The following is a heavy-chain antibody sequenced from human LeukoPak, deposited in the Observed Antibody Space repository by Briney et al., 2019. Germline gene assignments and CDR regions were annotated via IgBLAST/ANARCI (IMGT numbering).Heavy chain of an antibody. CDR3: ARVSSGWHGYLDH. CDR2: INAGNGNA. V-gene: IGHV1-3*01. CDR1: GYTFTSYA. D-gene: IGHD6-25*01. Sequence: PRASVKVSCKASGYTFTSYAMHWVRQAPGQRLEWMGWINAGNGNATYTQKFQDRVTFTRDTSTSTAYMDLSSLRSEDTAVYYCARVSSGWHGYLDHWGQGTPVTVSS. J-gene: IGHJ4*02.